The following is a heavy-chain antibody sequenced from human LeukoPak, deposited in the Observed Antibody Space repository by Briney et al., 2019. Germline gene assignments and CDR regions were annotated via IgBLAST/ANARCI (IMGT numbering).Heavy chain of an antibody. CDR3: ARPLAYCGGDCYSSY. D-gene: IGHD2-21*01. CDR2: IKSKTDGGTT. Sequence: PGGSLRLSCAASGFTFSNAWMSWVRQAPGKGLEWVGRIKSKTDGGTTDYAAPVKGRFTISRDDSKNTLYLQMNSLKTEDTAVYYCARPLAYCGGDCYSSYWGQGTLVIVSS. V-gene: IGHV3-15*01. J-gene: IGHJ4*02. CDR1: GFTFSNAW.